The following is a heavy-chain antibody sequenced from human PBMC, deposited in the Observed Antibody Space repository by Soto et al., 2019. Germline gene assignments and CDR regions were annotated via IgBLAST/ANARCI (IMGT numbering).Heavy chain of an antibody. CDR3: ARAPDCSSTSCYHWFDP. J-gene: IGHJ5*02. CDR1: GYTFTSYA. Sequence: AASVKVSCKASGYTFTSYAVHWVRQAPGQGLEWMGWINAGNGNTKYSQKFQGRVTITRDTSASTAYMELSSLRSEDTAVYYCARAPDCSSTSCYHWFDPWGQGTLVTVSS. V-gene: IGHV1-3*01. CDR2: INAGNGNT. D-gene: IGHD2-2*01.